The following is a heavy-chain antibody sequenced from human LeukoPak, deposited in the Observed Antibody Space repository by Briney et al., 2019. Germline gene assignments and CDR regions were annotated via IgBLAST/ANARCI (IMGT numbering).Heavy chain of an antibody. D-gene: IGHD6-13*01. CDR1: RFTFSTYE. V-gene: IGHV3-48*03. CDR2: ISRSGDTI. Sequence: GGSLRLSCAASRFTFSTYEMNWVRQAPGKGLEWVSYISRSGDTIDYADSVKGRFTISRDNSKNTLYLQMNTLRAEDTAVYYCAKNIIAAAGMMDYWGQGTLVTVSS. J-gene: IGHJ4*02. CDR3: AKNIIAAAGMMDY.